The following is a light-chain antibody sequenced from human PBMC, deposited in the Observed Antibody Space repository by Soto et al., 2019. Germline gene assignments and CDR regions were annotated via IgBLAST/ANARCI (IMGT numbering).Light chain of an antibody. J-gene: IGLJ1*01. Sequence: QSVLTQPPSVSESPGQRVTISCTGRSSNIGAGYDVHWYQQLPGTAPKPLIYGNSNRPSGVPDRFSGSKYGTSASLAITGIQAEDEADHYCQSYYSSLSVYVFGNGTKLTVL. V-gene: IGLV1-40*01. CDR1: SSNIGAGYD. CDR3: QSYYSSLSVYV. CDR2: GNS.